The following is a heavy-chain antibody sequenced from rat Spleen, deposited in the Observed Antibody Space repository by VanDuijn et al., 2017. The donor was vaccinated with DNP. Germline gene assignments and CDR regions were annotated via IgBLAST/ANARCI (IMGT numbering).Heavy chain of an antibody. J-gene: IGHJ3*01. CDR2: ISPSGGST. V-gene: IGHV5-19*01. Sequence: EVQLVESGGGLVQPGRSLKLSCAASGFTFSNYDMAWVRQAPTKGLEWVASISPSGGSTYYRDSVKGRFNISSDNAKSTLYLQMDSLRSEDTATYYCATHAHWFAYWGKGTLVTVSA. CDR1: GFTFSNYD. CDR3: ATHAHWFAY.